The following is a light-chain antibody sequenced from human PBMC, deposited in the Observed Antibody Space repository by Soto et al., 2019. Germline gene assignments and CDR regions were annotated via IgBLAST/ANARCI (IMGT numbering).Light chain of an antibody. V-gene: IGKV3-20*01. CDR1: QCVAKNP. CDR2: DAS. Sequence: ESVLTQSPGTLSLSPGDRATLACSSSQCVAKNPLGWYQQKPGQAPRLLIYDASNMATGIPDRFSGSGSGTDFTLTISRLEPEDCAVSYCQQYATSPLTFGGGTKVEIK. J-gene: IGKJ4*01. CDR3: QQYATSPLT.